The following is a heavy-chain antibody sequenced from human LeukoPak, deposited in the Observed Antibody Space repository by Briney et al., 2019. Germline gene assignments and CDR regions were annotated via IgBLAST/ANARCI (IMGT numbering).Heavy chain of an antibody. J-gene: IGHJ4*02. Sequence: PSETLSLTCTVSGGSISGSKYYWGWIRQPPGKGLEWIGSIYYSGNRYYNPSLKSRVTISVDTSKNQFSLKLSSVTAADTAVYYCAREAAYYYYDSSGYVNYFDYWGQGTLVTVS. D-gene: IGHD3-22*01. CDR3: AREAAYYYYDSSGYVNYFDY. V-gene: IGHV4-39*07. CDR1: GGSISGSKYY. CDR2: IYYSGNR.